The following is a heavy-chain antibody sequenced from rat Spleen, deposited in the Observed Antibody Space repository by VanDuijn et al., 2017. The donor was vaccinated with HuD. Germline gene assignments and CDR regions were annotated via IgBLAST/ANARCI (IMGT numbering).Heavy chain of an antibody. V-gene: IGHV5S23*01. J-gene: IGHJ3*01. Sequence: EVQLVESGGGLVQPGNSLKLSCAASGFTVSDYGMPWVRQAPTKGLEWVASITNTGGSIYYPDSVKGRFTISRDNAQNTLYLQMNSLRSEDTATYYCATHGGRVPNWFAYWGQGTLVTVSS. CDR1: GFTVSDYG. CDR3: ATHGGRVPNWFAY. CDR2: ITNTGGSI. D-gene: IGHD1-11*01.